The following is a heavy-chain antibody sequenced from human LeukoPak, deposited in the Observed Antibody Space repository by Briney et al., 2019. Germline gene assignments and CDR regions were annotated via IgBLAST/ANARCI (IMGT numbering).Heavy chain of an antibody. Sequence: ASVKVSCKASGGTFSSYAINWVRQAPGQGLEWMGGVIPIFETANYAQKFQGRVTITADKSTTTAYMELSSLRSEDTAVYYSARAAYSSTWYSRYFDLWGRGTLVTVSS. CDR2: VIPIFETA. CDR1: GGTFSSYA. D-gene: IGHD6-13*01. J-gene: IGHJ2*01. CDR3: ARAAYSSTWYSRYFDL. V-gene: IGHV1-69*06.